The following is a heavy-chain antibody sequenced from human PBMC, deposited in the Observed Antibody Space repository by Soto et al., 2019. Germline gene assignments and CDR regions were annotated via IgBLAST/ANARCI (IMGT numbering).Heavy chain of an antibody. CDR1: GGTFSSYA. D-gene: IGHD4-17*01. J-gene: IGHJ3*02. V-gene: IGHV1-69*06. CDR2: IIPIFGTA. CDR3: ARIYGDSVRTAFDI. Sequence: SVKVSCKASGGTFSSYAISWVRQAPGQGLEWMGGIIPIFGTANYAQKFQGRVTITADKSTSTAYMELSSLRSEDTAVYYCARIYGDSVRTAFDIWGQGTMVTVSS.